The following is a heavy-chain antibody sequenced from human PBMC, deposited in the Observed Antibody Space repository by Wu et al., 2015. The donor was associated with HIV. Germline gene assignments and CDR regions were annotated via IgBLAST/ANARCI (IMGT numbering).Heavy chain of an antibody. CDR1: GYTFTTYG. V-gene: IGHV1-18*01. CDR3: AXDLVPIRGNSCLDY. D-gene: IGHD4-23*01. J-gene: IGHJ4*02. Sequence: QLVQSGAEVKKPGASVKVSCKASGYTFTTYGITWVRQAPGQGLEWMGWISANNGNTLHAQKFQGRVTMTTDTSTNTAYMEMASLKSDDTAVYFCAXDLVPIRGNSCLDYWGQGTLVHRLL. CDR2: ISANNGNT.